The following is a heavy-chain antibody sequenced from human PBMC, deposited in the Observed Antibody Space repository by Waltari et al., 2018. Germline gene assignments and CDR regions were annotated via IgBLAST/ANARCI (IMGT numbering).Heavy chain of an antibody. J-gene: IGHJ4*02. CDR2: IYYSGRT. D-gene: IGHD4-17*01. CDR3: AREDHDYGALRNYYYVDY. Sequence: QVQLQESGPGLVKPSQTLSLTCTVSGGSISSGGYYWSWIRQHPGKGLEWIGYIYYSGRTYSNPSLKSRVTISVDTSKSQFSLKLSSVTAADTAVYYCAREDHDYGALRNYYYVDYWGQGTLVTVSS. CDR1: GGSISSGGYY. V-gene: IGHV4-31*03.